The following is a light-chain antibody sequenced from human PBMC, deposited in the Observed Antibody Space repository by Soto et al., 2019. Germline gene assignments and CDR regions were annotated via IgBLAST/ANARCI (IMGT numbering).Light chain of an antibody. J-gene: IGKJ5*01. CDR2: AAS. CDR1: QSISSY. CDR3: QQSYSTPIP. V-gene: IGKV1-39*01. Sequence: DIQMTQSPSSXSXXVXXXXXXXXRASQSISSYLNWHQQKPGKAPKLLIYAASSLQSGVPSRFSGSGSGTDFTLTISSLQPEDFATYYCQQSYSTPIPSGQGTRLEIK.